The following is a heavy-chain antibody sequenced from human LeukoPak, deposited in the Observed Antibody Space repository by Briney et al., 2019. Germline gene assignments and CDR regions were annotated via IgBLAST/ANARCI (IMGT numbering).Heavy chain of an antibody. CDR1: GGTFSSYA. V-gene: IGHV1-69*13. CDR2: IIPIFGTA. J-gene: IGHJ5*02. D-gene: IGHD6-13*01. Sequence: ASVKVSCKASGGTFSSYAISWVRQAPGQGLEWMGGIIPIFGTANYAQEFQGRVTITADESTSTAYMELSSLRSEDTAVYYCARDRRRYSSSWYPDWFDPWGQGTLVTVSS. CDR3: ARDRRRYSSSWYPDWFDP.